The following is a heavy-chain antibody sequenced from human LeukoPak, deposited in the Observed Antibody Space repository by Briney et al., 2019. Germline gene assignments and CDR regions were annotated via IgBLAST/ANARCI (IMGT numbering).Heavy chain of an antibody. D-gene: IGHD5-18*01. J-gene: IGHJ2*01. V-gene: IGHV4-59*08. Sequence: SETLSLTCTVSGASISSYYWSWIRQPPGKGLEWIGYIYYSGSTNYNPSLKSRVTISVDTSKNQFSLRLSSVTAADTAVYYCARLPTYNYGLDWYFDLWGRGTLVTVSS. CDR3: ARLPTYNYGLDWYFDL. CDR2: IYYSGST. CDR1: GASISSYY.